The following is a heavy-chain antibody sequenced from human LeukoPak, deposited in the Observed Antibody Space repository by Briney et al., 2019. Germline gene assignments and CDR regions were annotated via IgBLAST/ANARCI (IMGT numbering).Heavy chain of an antibody. V-gene: IGHV3-23*01. CDR1: GFSFSSYA. Sequence: PGGSLRLSCEASGFSFSSYAMGWVRHAPGKGLEWVSGISHTGGWTHYADPVKGRFTISRDNFKNALYLQMNSLRAEDTAIYYCAKGLYDYALDVWGQGTAVTVSS. CDR3: AKGLYDYALDV. J-gene: IGHJ6*02. CDR2: ISHTGGWT.